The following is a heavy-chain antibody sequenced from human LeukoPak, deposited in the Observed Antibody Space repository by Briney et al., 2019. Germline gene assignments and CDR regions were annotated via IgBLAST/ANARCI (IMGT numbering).Heavy chain of an antibody. CDR3: AKFYDISTGYFDC. CDR1: GFTLSTYG. CDR2: ISYDGSNK. V-gene: IGHV3-30*18. D-gene: IGHD3-9*01. J-gene: IGHJ4*02. Sequence: PGSSLRLSCAASGFTLSTYGMHWVRQAPGKGLEWVAVISYDGSNKYYADSVKGRFTISRDNSKNTLYLQMNSLRAEDTAVYYCAKFYDISTGYFDCWGQGTLVTVSS.